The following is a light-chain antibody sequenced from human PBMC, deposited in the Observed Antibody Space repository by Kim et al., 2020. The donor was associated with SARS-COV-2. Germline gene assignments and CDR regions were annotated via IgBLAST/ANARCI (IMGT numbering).Light chain of an antibody. CDR1: KLGDKY. CDR2: QDS. CDR3: QAWDSSTVV. J-gene: IGLJ2*01. V-gene: IGLV3-1*01. Sequence: LDPGQTASITCSGDKLGDKYACWYQQKPGQSPVLVIYQDSKRPSGIPERFSGSNSGNTATLTISGTQAMDEADYYCQAWDSSTVVFGGGTQLTVL.